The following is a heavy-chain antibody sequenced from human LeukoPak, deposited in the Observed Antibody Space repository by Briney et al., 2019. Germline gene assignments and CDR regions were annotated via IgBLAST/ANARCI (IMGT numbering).Heavy chain of an antibody. CDR1: GGSTSSGDYY. V-gene: IGHV4-30-4*01. CDR2: IYYSGST. J-gene: IGHJ4*02. Sequence: PSETLSLTCTVSGGSTSSGDYYWSWIRQPPGKGLEWIGYIYYSGSTYYNPSLRSRVTISVDTSKNQFSLKLSSVTAADTAVYYCAREKTRNHDFDYWGQGTLVTVSS. CDR3: AREKTRNHDFDY. D-gene: IGHD1-14*01.